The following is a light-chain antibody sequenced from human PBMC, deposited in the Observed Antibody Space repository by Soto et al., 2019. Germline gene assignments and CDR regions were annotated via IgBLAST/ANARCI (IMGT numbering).Light chain of an antibody. Sequence: IVMTQSPATLSVSPGERATLSCRASQSVSTDLAWYQQKPGQAPRLLIYGASTRATAIPARFSASGSGTELTLTISSLQSEDFAVYYCQQYNNWLTFGGGTKVEIK. CDR1: QSVSTD. J-gene: IGKJ4*01. CDR2: GAS. CDR3: QQYNNWLT. V-gene: IGKV3D-15*01.